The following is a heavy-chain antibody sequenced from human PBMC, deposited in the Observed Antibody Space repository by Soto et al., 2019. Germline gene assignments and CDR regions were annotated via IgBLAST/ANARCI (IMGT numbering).Heavy chain of an antibody. CDR1: GGSISSGDYY. CDR2: IYYSGST. D-gene: IGHD2-8*02. Sequence: TLSLTCTFSGGSISSGDYYWSWIRQPPGKGLEWIGYIYYSGSTYYNPSLKSRVTISVDTSKNQFSLKLSSVTAADTAVYYCARALPLLMYFDYWGQGTLVTVSS. CDR3: ARALPLLMYFDY. V-gene: IGHV4-30-4*01. J-gene: IGHJ4*02.